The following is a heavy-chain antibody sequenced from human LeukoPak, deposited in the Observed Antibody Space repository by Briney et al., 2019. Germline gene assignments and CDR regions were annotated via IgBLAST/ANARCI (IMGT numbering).Heavy chain of an antibody. CDR2: ISGNGDST. J-gene: IGHJ4*02. Sequence: PGGSLRLSCAASGFTFSSYGMHWVRQAPGKGLEWVSSISGNGDSTYYADSVKGRFTISRDNSKDTLYLQMNSLRVDDTAVYYCAGQWLRLGAIDYWGQGTLVSVSS. D-gene: IGHD5-12*01. V-gene: IGHV3-23*01. CDR1: GFTFSSYG. CDR3: AGQWLRLGAIDY.